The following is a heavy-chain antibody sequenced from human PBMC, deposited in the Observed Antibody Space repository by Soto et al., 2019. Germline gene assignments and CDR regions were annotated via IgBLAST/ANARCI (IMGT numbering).Heavy chain of an antibody. CDR1: XXXLXXXX. V-gene: IGHV1-2*02. Sequence: QVQLVQSGAEVKKPGASVKVXCXXXXXXLXXXXXXXXXXXXXXXXXXXGRISPKSGAINYAQKFQGRVTLTWDTSLNTAYMELSSLRSDDTALYYCARPPGYITDWYYFDSWGQGTLVTVSS. J-gene: IGHJ4*02. CDR3: ARPPGYITDWYYFDS. D-gene: IGHD3-9*01. CDR2: ISPKSGAI.